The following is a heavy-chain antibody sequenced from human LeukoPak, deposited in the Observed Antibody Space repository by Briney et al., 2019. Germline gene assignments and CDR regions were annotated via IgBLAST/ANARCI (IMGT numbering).Heavy chain of an antibody. D-gene: IGHD6-13*01. V-gene: IGHV7-4-1*02. CDR2: INTNTGNP. CDR3: ASSKVPSSSWYAESFDY. J-gene: IGHJ4*02. CDR1: GYTFTSYY. Sequence: ASVKVSCKASGYTFTSYYMHWVRQAPGQGLEWMGWINTNTGNPTYAQGFTGRFVFSLDTSVSTAYLQISSLKAEDTAVYYCASSKVPSSSWYAESFDYWGQGTLVTVSS.